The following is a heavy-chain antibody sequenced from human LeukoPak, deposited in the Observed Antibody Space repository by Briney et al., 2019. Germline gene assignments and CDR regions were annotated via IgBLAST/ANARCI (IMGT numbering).Heavy chain of an antibody. J-gene: IGHJ4*02. Sequence: PSETLSLTCTVSLYSISSGYFWGWIRQPPGKGLEWIGSIFHSGDVYYNPSLKSRVTISVDTSKNRFSLKVTSVTAADTALYYCARVVASTSIDVWGQGTLVTVST. CDR1: LYSISSGYF. V-gene: IGHV4-38-2*02. CDR2: IFHSGDV. D-gene: IGHD2-15*01. CDR3: ARVVASTSIDV.